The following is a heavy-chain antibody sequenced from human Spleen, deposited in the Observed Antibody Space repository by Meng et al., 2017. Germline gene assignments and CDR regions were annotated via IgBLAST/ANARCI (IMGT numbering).Heavy chain of an antibody. D-gene: IGHD4-11*01. CDR1: GGSFSGYY. CDR3: ARGPTTMAHDFDY. V-gene: IGHV4-34*01. CDR2: INHSGST. J-gene: IGHJ4*02. Sequence: QVQPQPWGAGLLKPSATLSLTCAVYGGSFSGYYWSWIRQPPGKGLEWIGEINHSGSTNYNPSLESRATISVDTSQNNLSLKLSSVTAADSAVYYCARGPTTMAHDFDYWGQGTLVTVSS.